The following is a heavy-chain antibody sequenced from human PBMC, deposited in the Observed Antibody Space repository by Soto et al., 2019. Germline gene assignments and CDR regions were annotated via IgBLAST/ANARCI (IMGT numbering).Heavy chain of an antibody. CDR3: ARVYDILTGSYYFDY. Sequence: SVKVSCKASGGTFSSYAISWVRQAPGQGLEWMGGIIPIFGTANYAQKFQGRVTITADESTSTAYMELSSLRSEDTAVYYCARVYDILTGSYYFDYWGQGTLVTVS. D-gene: IGHD3-9*01. V-gene: IGHV1-69*13. J-gene: IGHJ4*02. CDR1: GGTFSSYA. CDR2: IIPIFGTA.